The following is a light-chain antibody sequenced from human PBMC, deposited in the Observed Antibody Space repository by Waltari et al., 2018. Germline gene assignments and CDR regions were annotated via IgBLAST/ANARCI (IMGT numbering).Light chain of an antibody. CDR3: MQGTHWPLT. V-gene: IGKV2-30*02. J-gene: IGKJ4*01. CDR1: QGLVHSDGNTY. CDR2: KVS. Sequence: DVVLTQSPLSLPVTLGQPASISCKSSQGLVHSDGNTYLAWFHQRPGQSPRRLIYKVSNRESGVPDRFSASGSGTDFTLKISRVEAEDVGVYYCMQGTHWPLTFGGGTKVEMK.